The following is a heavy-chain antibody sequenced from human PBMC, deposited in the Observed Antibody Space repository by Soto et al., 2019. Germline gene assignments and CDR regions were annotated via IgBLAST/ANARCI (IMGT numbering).Heavy chain of an antibody. CDR3: ARDREAGYNFYYGMDV. D-gene: IGHD6-19*01. V-gene: IGHV4-4*07. CDR2: IYTSASI. Sequence: SETLSLTCSVSGADINTYSWTWIRQPAGKGLEWIGRIYTSASINYNPSLKGRVTLSVDTSTNQVSLRLASVTAADTAIYYCARDREAGYNFYYGMDVWVPETLLVTVSS. J-gene: IGHJ6*02. CDR1: GADINTYS.